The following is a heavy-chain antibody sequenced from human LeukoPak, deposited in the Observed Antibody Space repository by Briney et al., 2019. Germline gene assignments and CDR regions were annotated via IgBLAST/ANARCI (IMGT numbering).Heavy chain of an antibody. CDR3: VKDPTVAGFDY. CDR1: GLTFSSYA. D-gene: IGHD6-19*01. J-gene: IGHJ4*02. V-gene: IGHV3-64D*09. Sequence: GGSLRLSRSASGLTFSSYAMHWVRQAPGKGLEYVSAISSNGGSTYYADSVKGRFTISRDNFKNTLYLQMSSLRTEDTAVYYCVKDPTVAGFDYWGQGTLVTVSS. CDR2: ISSNGGST.